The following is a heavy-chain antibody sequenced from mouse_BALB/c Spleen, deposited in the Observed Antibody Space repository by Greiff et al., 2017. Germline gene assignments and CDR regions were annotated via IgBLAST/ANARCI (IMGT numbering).Heavy chain of an antibody. Sequence: EVKVVESGGGLVQPGGSRKLSCAASGFTFSDYGMAWVRQAPGKGPEWVAFISNLAYSIYYADTVTGRFTISRENAKNTLYLEMSSLRSEDTAMYYCARDHYYGSNWYFDFWGAGTTVTVSS. CDR2: ISNLAYSI. D-gene: IGHD1-1*01. V-gene: IGHV5-15*02. CDR1: GFTFSDYG. J-gene: IGHJ1*01. CDR3: ARDHYYGSNWYFDF.